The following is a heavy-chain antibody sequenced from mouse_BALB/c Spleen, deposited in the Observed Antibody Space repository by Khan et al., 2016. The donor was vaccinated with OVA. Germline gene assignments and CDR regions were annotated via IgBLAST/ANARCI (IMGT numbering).Heavy chain of an antibody. J-gene: IGHJ3*01. CDR2: ISDGGSYT. V-gene: IGHV5-4*02. Sequence: EVELVESGGGLVKPGGSLKLSCAVSGFTFSDYYMYWVRQTPEKRLEWVATISDGGSYTYYPDSVKGRFTISRDNAKNNLYLQMSSLKSEAPAMYYCARAGYGGFAYWGQGTLVTVSA. D-gene: IGHD1-1*02. CDR1: GFTFSDYY. CDR3: ARAGYGGFAY.